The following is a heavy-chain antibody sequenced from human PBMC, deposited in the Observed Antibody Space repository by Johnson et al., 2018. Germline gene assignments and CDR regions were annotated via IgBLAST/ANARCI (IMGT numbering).Heavy chain of an antibody. V-gene: IGHV3-33*01. CDR3: AIHLRGRYYFDY. J-gene: IGHJ4*02. CDR1: GFTFSSYG. D-gene: IGHD3-16*01. CDR2: IWYDGSNK. Sequence: QVQLVQSGGGVVQPGRSLRLSCAASGFTFSSYGMHWVRQAPGKGLEWVAIIWYDGSNKYYADSVKGRFTISRDNSKNTLYLQMNSLRAEDTAVYYCAIHLRGRYYFDYWGQGTLVTVSS.